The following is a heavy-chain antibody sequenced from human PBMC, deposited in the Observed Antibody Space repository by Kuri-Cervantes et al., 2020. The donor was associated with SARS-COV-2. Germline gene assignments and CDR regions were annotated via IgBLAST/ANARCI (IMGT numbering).Heavy chain of an antibody. Sequence: KVSCKGSEYSFSIYWIAWVRQMPGKGLEWMGVIYPGDSDTRYSPSFQGQVTMSVDESINTAYLQWSSLKASDTAMYYCARLCSSNDYFDYWGQGTLVTCSS. J-gene: IGHJ4*02. D-gene: IGHD2-2*01. CDR3: ARLCSSNDYFDY. CDR2: IYPGDSDT. V-gene: IGHV5-51*01. CDR1: EYSFSIYW.